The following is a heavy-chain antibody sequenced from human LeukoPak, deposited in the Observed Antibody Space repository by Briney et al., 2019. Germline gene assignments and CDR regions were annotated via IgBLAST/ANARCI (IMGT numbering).Heavy chain of an antibody. CDR3: ARGMDCYGSGSYYTSHWYFDL. V-gene: IGHV3-23*01. Sequence: GGSLRLSCVASGLTFSSHAMTWVRQTPGKGLEWVAGISGSGRSSYHADFVKGRFTISRDNAKRSMYLEMNNLRAEDTALYYCARGMDCYGSGSYYTSHWYFDLWGRGTLVSVSS. CDR2: ISGSGRSS. J-gene: IGHJ2*01. CDR1: GLTFSSHA. D-gene: IGHD3-10*01.